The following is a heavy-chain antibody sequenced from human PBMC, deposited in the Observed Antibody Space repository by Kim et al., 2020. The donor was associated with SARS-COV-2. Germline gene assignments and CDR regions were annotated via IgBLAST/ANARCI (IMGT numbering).Heavy chain of an antibody. CDR1: GGSISSGGYY. J-gene: IGHJ6*02. CDR3: ARGGCTNGVCSPGVYYYYGMDV. CDR2: TYYSGRT. D-gene: IGHD2-8*01. V-gene: IGHV4-31*03. Sequence: SETLSLTCTVSGGSISSGGYYWSWIRQHPGKGPEWIGYTYYSGRTYYNPSLKSRVTISVDTSKNQFSLKLSSVTAADTAVYYCARGGCTNGVCSPGVYYYYGMDVWGQGTTVTVSS.